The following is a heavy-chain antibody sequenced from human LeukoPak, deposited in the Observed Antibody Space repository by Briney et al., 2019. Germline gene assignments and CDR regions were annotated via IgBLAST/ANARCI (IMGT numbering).Heavy chain of an antibody. CDR3: ARTTVTTFYYYMDV. CDR2: INPNSGGT. D-gene: IGHD4-17*01. V-gene: IGHV1-2*02. Sequence: ASVEVSCKASGYTFTGYYMHWVRQAPGQGLEWMGWINPNSGGTNYAQKFQGRVTMTRDTSISTAYMELSRLRSDDTAVYYCARTTVTTFYYYMDVWGKGTTVTVSS. CDR1: GYTFTGYY. J-gene: IGHJ6*03.